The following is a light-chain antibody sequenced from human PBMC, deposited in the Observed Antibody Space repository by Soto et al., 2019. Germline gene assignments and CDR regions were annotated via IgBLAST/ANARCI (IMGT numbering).Light chain of an antibody. CDR3: CSFASSSPVI. V-gene: IGLV2-23*01. CDR2: EGS. CDR1: TNDVESYNL. Sequence: QSALTQPASVSGSPGQSITISCTGTTNDVESYNLVSWYQHHPGKAPKLMIYEGSKRPSGVSNRFSGSKSGNAASLTISGLQAEDEADYYCCSFASSSPVIFGGGTKLTVL. J-gene: IGLJ2*01.